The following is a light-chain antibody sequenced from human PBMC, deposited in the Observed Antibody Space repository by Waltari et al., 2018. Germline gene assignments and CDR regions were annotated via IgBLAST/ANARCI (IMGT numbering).Light chain of an antibody. CDR2: AAS. J-gene: IGKJ4*01. CDR3: QQGDLFPLT. CDR1: QGLNSW. V-gene: IGKV1-12*01. Sequence: DIQMTQSPSSVSASVGARVTITCLASQGLNSWLAWYQQKPGKAPKLLIYAASNLQNGVPSRFSASGSGTEFILTISSLQPEDFATYYCQQGDLFPLTFGSGTRVTIK.